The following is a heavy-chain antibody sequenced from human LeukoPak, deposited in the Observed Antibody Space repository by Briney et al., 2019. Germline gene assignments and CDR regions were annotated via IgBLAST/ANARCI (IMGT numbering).Heavy chain of an antibody. J-gene: IGHJ4*02. V-gene: IGHV3-66*01. D-gene: IGHD3-10*01. CDR3: ATGPYGSGSIDY. CDR1: GFTVSSNY. CDR2: IYSGGST. Sequence: GGSLRLSCAASGFTVSSNYMSWVRQAPGKGLEWVSVIYSGGSTYYADSVKGRFTISRDNSKNTLYLQMESLRAEDTAVYYCATGPYGSGSIDYWGQGTLVTVSS.